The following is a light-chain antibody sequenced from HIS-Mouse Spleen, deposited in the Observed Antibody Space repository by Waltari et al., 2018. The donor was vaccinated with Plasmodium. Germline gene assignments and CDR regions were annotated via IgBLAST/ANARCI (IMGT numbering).Light chain of an antibody. CDR3: QQSHT. Sequence: DIQMTQSPSSLSASVGDRVTITCQASQDISNYLNWYQQKPGKAPKLLIYDASNLETGVPSRFSGSGSGTDFTFTISSLQPEDIATYYCQQSHTFGQGTKLEIK. V-gene: IGKV1-33*01. CDR1: QDISNY. CDR2: DAS. J-gene: IGKJ2*01.